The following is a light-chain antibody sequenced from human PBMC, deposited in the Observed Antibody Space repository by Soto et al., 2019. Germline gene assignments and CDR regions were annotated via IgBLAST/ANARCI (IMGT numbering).Light chain of an antibody. V-gene: IGKV3D-20*02. CDR3: QQRSL. Sequence: EIVLTQSPGTLSLSPGERATLSCRASQSVSSSYLAWYQQKPGQAPRLLIYGASSRATGIPDRFSGSGSGTDFTLTISRLEPEDSAVYYCQQRSLFGPGTKVDIK. CDR2: GAS. CDR1: QSVSSSY. J-gene: IGKJ3*01.